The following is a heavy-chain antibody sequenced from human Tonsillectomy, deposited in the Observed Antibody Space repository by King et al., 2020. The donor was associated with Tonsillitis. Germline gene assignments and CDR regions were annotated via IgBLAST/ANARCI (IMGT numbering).Heavy chain of an antibody. V-gene: IGHV3-11*01. CDR3: ARDPEAAYFDY. CDR2: ISTSSNTT. J-gene: IGHJ4*02. D-gene: IGHD6-13*01. Sequence: VQLVESGGGLVKPGGSLRLSCAASGFTFSDYYMSWIRQAPGKGLEWVSYISTSSNTTYYADSVKGRFTISRDNTRNSLFLQMNSLRAEDTAVYYCARDPEAAYFDYGGQGTLVTVSS. CDR1: GFTFSDYY.